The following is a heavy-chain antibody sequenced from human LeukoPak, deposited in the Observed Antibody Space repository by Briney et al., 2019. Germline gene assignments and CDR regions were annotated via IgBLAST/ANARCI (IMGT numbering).Heavy chain of an antibody. CDR3: LRGDRRDY. V-gene: IGHV3-21*06. CDR1: GFTVSSNY. J-gene: IGHJ4*02. Sequence: GGSLRLSCAASGFTVSSNYIWVRQAPGKGLEWVSSIDSSGGYMFYADSVKGRFIISRDNAKDSLYLQMNSLRAEDTAVYYCLRGDRRDYWGQGTLVTVSS. CDR2: IDSSGGYM.